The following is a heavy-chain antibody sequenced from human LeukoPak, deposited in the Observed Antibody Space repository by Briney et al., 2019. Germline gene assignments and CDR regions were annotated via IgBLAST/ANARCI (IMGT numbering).Heavy chain of an antibody. CDR1: GFTFSSYG. CDR3: AREVAAIVVVPAAAPWFDP. Sequence: PGRSLRLSCAASGFTFSSYGMHWVRQAPGKGLEWVAVIWYDGSNKYYADSVKGRFTISRDNSKNTLYLQMNSLRVEDTAVYYCAREVAAIVVVPAAAPWFDPWGQGTLVTVSS. D-gene: IGHD2-2*01. V-gene: IGHV3-33*01. CDR2: IWYDGSNK. J-gene: IGHJ5*02.